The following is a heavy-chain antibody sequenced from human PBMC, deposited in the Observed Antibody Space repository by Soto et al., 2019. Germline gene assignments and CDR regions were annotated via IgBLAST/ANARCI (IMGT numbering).Heavy chain of an antibody. CDR1: GYTFTGYY. Sequence: ASVKVSCKASGYTFTGYYTHWVRQAPGQGLEWMGWINPNSGGTNYAQKFQGRVTMTRDTSISTAYMELSRLRSDDTAVYYCAREGVYCSGGSCYFIPHYYYYYGMDVWGQGTTVTSP. J-gene: IGHJ6*02. D-gene: IGHD2-15*01. CDR3: AREGVYCSGGSCYFIPHYYYYYGMDV. V-gene: IGHV1-2*02. CDR2: INPNSGGT.